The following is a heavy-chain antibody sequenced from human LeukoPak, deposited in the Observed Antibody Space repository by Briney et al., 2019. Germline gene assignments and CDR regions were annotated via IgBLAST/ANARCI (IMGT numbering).Heavy chain of an antibody. CDR3: ARESSSSWQNWFDP. D-gene: IGHD6-13*01. CDR2: IYSGGST. V-gene: IGHV3-66*01. J-gene: IGHJ5*02. Sequence: GGSLRLSCAASGFTVSSNYMSWVRQAPGKGLVWVSVIYSGGSTYYADSVKGRFTISRDNSKNTLYLQMNSLRAEDTAVYYCARESSSSWQNWFDPWGQGTLVTVSS. CDR1: GFTVSSNY.